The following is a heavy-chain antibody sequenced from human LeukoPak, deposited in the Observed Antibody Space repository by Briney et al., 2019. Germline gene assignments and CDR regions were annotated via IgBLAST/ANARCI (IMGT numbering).Heavy chain of an antibody. D-gene: IGHD6-25*01. J-gene: IGHJ4*02. Sequence: ASVKVSCKASGYTFTSYYMHWVRQAPGQGLEWMGIINPSGGSTSYAQKFQGRVTMTRDTSTSTVYMELSSLRSEDTAVYYCASLPYSSGHLKSPLPDYWGQGTLVTVSS. V-gene: IGHV1-46*01. CDR2: INPSGGST. CDR1: GYTFTSYY. CDR3: ASLPYSSGHLKSPLPDY.